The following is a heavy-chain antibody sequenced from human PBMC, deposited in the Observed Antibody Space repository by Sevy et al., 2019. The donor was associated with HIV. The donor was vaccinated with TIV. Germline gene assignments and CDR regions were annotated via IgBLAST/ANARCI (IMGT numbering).Heavy chain of an antibody. Sequence: ASVKVSCKASGGTFSSYAISWVRQAPGQGLEWMGGIIPIFGTANYAQKFQGRVTITADESTSTAYMELSSLRSEDTAVYYCARTYYDSSGYLEPNCDYWGQGTLVTVSS. CDR2: IIPIFGTA. CDR1: GGTFSSYA. CDR3: ARTYYDSSGYLEPNCDY. J-gene: IGHJ4*02. V-gene: IGHV1-69*13. D-gene: IGHD3-22*01.